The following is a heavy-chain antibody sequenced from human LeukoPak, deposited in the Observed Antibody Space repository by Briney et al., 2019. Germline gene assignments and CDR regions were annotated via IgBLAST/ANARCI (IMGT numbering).Heavy chain of an antibody. CDR1: GLTFSTYW. D-gene: IGHD4-17*01. J-gene: IGHJ4*02. CDR3: ARADYGDLPLGGY. Sequence: GGSLRLSCAVSGLTFSTYWMSWVRQAPGQGLEWVANVKHDGSEKYYVDSVKGRFTISRDNAKDSLYLQMNSLRVEDTAVYYCARADYGDLPLGGYWGQGTLVTVSS. CDR2: VKHDGSEK. V-gene: IGHV3-7*03.